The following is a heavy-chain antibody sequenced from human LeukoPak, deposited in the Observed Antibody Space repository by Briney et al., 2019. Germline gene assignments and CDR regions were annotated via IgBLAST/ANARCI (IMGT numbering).Heavy chain of an antibody. J-gene: IGHJ6*03. CDR1: GGSISSSSYY. CDR3: ARDTHYSSSSGYYYYYMNV. D-gene: IGHD6-6*01. V-gene: IGHV4-39*07. Sequence: PSETLSLTCNVSGGSISSSSYYWGWLRQPPGKGLEWIGSIYYSGSTYYNPSLKSRVTISIDTSKNQFSLRLSSVTAADTAVYYCARDTHYSSSSGYYYYYMNVWGKGTTVTVSS. CDR2: IYYSGST.